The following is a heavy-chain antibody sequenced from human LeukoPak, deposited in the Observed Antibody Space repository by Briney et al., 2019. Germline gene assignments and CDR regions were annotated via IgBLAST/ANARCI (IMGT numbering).Heavy chain of an antibody. CDR3: AKSTFGELLGWFDP. CDR2: ISWNSGSI. Sequence: SGGSPRLSCAASGFTFDDYAMHWVRQAPGKGLEWVSGISWNSGSIGYADSVKGRFTISRDNAKNSLYLQMNSLRAEDTALYYCAKSTFGELLGWFDPWGQGTLVTVSS. V-gene: IGHV3-9*01. CDR1: GFTFDDYA. J-gene: IGHJ5*02. D-gene: IGHD3-10*01.